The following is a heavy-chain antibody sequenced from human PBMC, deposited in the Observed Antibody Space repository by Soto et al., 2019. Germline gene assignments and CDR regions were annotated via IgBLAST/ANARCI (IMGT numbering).Heavy chain of an antibody. CDR1: RFTFSYYA. J-gene: IGHJ3*02. CDR2: ILSDGSKQ. D-gene: IGHD6-19*01. CDR3: GRTIALVGPDALDM. V-gene: IGHV3-30-3*01. Sequence: QVQLVESGGGVVQPGRSLRLSCAASRFTFSYYAMHWIRQAPGKGLEWMAVILSDGSKQYYAESVKGRFTISRDNSKRTLYLQMTSLRVENTAVYYCGRTIALVGPDALDMWGQGTMVPVSS.